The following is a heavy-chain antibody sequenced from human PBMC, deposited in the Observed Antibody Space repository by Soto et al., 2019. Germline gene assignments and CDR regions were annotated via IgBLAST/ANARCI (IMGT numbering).Heavy chain of an antibody. CDR1: GGSISSSNW. CDR2: IYHSGST. J-gene: IGHJ4*02. V-gene: IGHV4-4*02. CDR3: ASSPPGYYDILTGVTVSRTLYYFDY. D-gene: IGHD3-9*01. Sequence: PSETLSLTCAVSGGSISSSNWWSWVRQPPGKGLEWIGEIYHSGSTNYNPSLKSRVTISVDKSKNQFSLKLSSVTAADTAVYYCASSPPGYYDILTGVTVSRTLYYFDYWGQGTLVTVSS.